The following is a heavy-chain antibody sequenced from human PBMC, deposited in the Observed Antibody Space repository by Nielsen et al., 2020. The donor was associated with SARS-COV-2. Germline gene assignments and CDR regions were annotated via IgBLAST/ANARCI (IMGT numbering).Heavy chain of an antibody. J-gene: IGHJ4*02. V-gene: IGHV3-7*01. D-gene: IGHD6-13*01. CDR2: IKQDGSEK. Sequence: GESLKISCAASGFTFSSYWMSWVRQAPGKGLEWVANIKQDGSEKYYVDSVKGRFTISRDNAKNSLYLQMNSLRAEDTAVYYCARARISSSLLFDYWGQGTLVTVSS. CDR1: GFTFSSYW. CDR3: ARARISSSLLFDY.